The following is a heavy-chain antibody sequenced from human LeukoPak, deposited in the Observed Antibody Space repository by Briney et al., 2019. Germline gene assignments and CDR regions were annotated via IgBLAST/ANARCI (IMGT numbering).Heavy chain of an antibody. V-gene: IGHV5-51*01. CDR1: GNNYW. Sequence: GESVKISCKASGNNYWIAWVRQMPGKGLEWLGIIYFGDSDTRYSPSFQGRLTISVDKSISTAYLQLSSLKASDTAIYFCGRHSYGLDYWGPGTLVTVSS. J-gene: IGHJ4*02. CDR3: GRHSYGLDY. D-gene: IGHD2-8*01. CDR2: IYFGDSDT.